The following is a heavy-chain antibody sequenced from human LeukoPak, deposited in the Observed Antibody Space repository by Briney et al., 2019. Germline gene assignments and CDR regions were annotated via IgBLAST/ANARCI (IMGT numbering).Heavy chain of an antibody. Sequence: GGSLRLSCADSGFTFNNYAMKWVRQAPGKGLEWVSSISGGGETTYYADSAKGRFTISRDNSQNTLYLQMNSLRAEDTAVYYCARDYADYVGYFFFDYWGQGTLVTVSS. D-gene: IGHD4-17*01. V-gene: IGHV3-23*01. CDR3: ARDYADYVGYFFFDY. CDR1: GFTFNNYA. CDR2: ISGGGETT. J-gene: IGHJ4*02.